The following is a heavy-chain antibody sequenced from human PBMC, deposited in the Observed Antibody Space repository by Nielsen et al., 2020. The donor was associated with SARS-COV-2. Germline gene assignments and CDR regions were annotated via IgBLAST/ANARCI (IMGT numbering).Heavy chain of an antibody. V-gene: IGHV4-39*07. J-gene: IGHJ6*02. Sequence: GSLRLSCSVSGGSVSSSGYYWSWLRQPPGKGLEWIGGVYYTGSTYSNPSLRSRITISIDTSKNQFSLKLSSVTAADTAVYYCARGRWGPSRLLNYYYYAMDVWGQGTTVTVSS. CDR3: ARGRWGPSRLLNYYYYAMDV. CDR2: VYYTGST. D-gene: IGHD7-27*01. CDR1: GGSVSSSGYY.